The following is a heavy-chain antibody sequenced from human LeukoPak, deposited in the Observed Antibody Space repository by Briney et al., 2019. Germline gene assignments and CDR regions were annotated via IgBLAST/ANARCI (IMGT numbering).Heavy chain of an antibody. CDR3: AKGGKERQLVIYFDY. CDR1: GFTFSSYA. Sequence: PGGSLRLSCAASGFTFSSYAMSWVRQAPGKGLEWVSAISGSGGSTYYADSVKGRFTISRDNSKNTLYLQINSLRAEDTAVYYRAKGGKERQLVIYFDYWGQGTLVTVSS. V-gene: IGHV3-23*01. J-gene: IGHJ4*02. CDR2: ISGSGGST. D-gene: IGHD6-6*01.